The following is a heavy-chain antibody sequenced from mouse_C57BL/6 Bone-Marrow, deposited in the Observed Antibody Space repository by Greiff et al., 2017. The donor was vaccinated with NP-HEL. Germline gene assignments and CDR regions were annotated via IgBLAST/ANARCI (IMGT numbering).Heavy chain of an antibody. CDR1: GFTFSDYY. Sequence: EVQGVESGGGLVQPGGSLKLSCAASGFTFSDYYMYWVRQTPEKRLEWVAYISNGGGSTYYPDTVKGRFTISRDNAKNTLYLQMSRLKSEDTAMYYCARYYDYNFDYWGQGTTLTVSS. J-gene: IGHJ2*01. V-gene: IGHV5-12*01. D-gene: IGHD2-4*01. CDR2: ISNGGGST. CDR3: ARYYDYNFDY.